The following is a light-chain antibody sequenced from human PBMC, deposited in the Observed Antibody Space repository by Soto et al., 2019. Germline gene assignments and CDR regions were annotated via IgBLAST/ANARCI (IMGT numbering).Light chain of an antibody. CDR2: SNN. Sequence: QSVLTQPPSASGTPGQRVTISCSGSNSNIGSNTVNWYQQLPGTAPTLLIYSNNQRPSWVPDRFSGSKSCASASLAVNGLQSEEEADYYCAAWDDSLNGPLFGGGTKLTVL. CDR1: NSNIGSNT. J-gene: IGLJ3*02. V-gene: IGLV1-44*01. CDR3: AAWDDSLNGPL.